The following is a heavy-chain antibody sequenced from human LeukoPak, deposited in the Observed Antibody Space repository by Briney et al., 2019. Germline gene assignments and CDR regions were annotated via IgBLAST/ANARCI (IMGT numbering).Heavy chain of an antibody. V-gene: IGHV4-34*01. CDR2: INHSGST. CDR3: ARRGRKGWLQLGGFDY. CDR1: GGSFSGYY. J-gene: IGHJ4*02. D-gene: IGHD5-24*01. Sequence: SETLSLTCAVYGGSFSGYYWSWIRQPPGKGLEWIGEINHSGSTNYNLSLKSRVTISVDTSKNQFSLKLSSVTAADTAVYYCARRGRKGWLQLGGFDYWGQGTLVTVSS.